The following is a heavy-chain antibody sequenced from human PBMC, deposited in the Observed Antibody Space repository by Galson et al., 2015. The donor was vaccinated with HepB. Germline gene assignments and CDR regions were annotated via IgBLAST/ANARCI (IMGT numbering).Heavy chain of an antibody. CDR1: GYTFTSYA. D-gene: IGHD4-17*01. CDR2: INAGNGNT. J-gene: IGHJ2*01. V-gene: IGHV1-3*01. CDR3: ARDRGGDYGHWYFDL. Sequence: CKASGYTFTSYAMHWVRQAPGQRLEWMGWINAGNGNTKYSQKFQGRVTITRDTSASTAYMELSSLRSEDTAVYYCARDRGGDYGHWYFDLWGRGTLVTVSS.